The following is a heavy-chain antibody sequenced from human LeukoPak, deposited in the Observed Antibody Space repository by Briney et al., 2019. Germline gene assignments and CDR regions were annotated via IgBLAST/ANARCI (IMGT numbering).Heavy chain of an antibody. CDR3: ARQYGGKNHIDY. CDR1: GGTFSSYA. D-gene: IGHD4-23*01. CDR2: IIPIFGTA. Sequence: ASVTVSCTASGGTFSSYAISWVRQAPGQGLEWMGGIIPIFGTANYAQKFQGRVTITADESTSTAYMELSSLRSEDTAVYYCARQYGGKNHIDYWGQGTLVTVSS. V-gene: IGHV1-69*13. J-gene: IGHJ4*02.